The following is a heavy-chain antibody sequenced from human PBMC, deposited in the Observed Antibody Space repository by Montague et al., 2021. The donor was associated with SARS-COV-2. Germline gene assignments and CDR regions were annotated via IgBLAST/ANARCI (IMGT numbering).Heavy chain of an antibody. J-gene: IGHJ4*02. Sequence: SETLSLTCTVSGGSINSFYWSWIRQPTGKGLEWIGYIYYSGSTNYKPSLKSRVTISEDTSKNQFSLKLTSVTTADTAVYYCAGDKGTQDCWGQGILVTVSS. CDR3: AGDKGTQDC. CDR1: GGSINSFY. V-gene: IGHV4-59*13. CDR2: IYYSGST.